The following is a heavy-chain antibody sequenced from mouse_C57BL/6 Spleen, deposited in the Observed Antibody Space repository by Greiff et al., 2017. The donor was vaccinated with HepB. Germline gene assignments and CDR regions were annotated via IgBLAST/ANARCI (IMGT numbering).Heavy chain of an antibody. Sequence: VQLQQSGAELVRPGASVTLSCKASGYTFTDYEMHWVKQTPVHGLEWIGAIDPETGGTAYNQKFKGKAIRTADKSSSTAYMELRSLTSEDSAVYYCTTGYYAMDYWGQGTSVTVSS. V-gene: IGHV1-15*01. CDR2: IDPETGGT. J-gene: IGHJ4*01. CDR1: GYTFTDYE. CDR3: TTGYYAMDY.